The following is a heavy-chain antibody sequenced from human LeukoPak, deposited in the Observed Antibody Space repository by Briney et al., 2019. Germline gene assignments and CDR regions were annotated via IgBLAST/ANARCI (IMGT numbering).Heavy chain of an antibody. D-gene: IGHD3-9*01. CDR3: ERDRKNERYFDWLGVEDYYYYLDV. CDR2: INPQNTGT. J-gene: IGHJ6*03. CDR1: GYTFTGYY. V-gene: IGHV1-2*02. Sequence: SVKVSCKASGYTFTGYYIHWVRQPPGQGLEGRGWINPQNTGTHYAQKFQDRVTMTRDTPISTAYMALSRLRSEDTAVYYCERDRKNERYFDWLGVEDYYYYLDVWGKGTTVTISS.